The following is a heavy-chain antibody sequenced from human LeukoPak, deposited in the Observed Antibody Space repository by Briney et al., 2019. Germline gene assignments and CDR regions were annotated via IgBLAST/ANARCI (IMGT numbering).Heavy chain of an antibody. D-gene: IGHD1-26*01. Sequence: GGSLRLSCAASGLTFSNYAMAWVRQAPGKGLEWVSTISDSGVSTYYADSVKGRFSISRDNSKNTLFLQMNSLRADDTAVYYCAKVGGRREPRGPLDYWGQGTLVTVSS. CDR1: GLTFSNYA. J-gene: IGHJ4*02. V-gene: IGHV3-23*01. CDR3: AKVGGRREPRGPLDY. CDR2: ISDSGVST.